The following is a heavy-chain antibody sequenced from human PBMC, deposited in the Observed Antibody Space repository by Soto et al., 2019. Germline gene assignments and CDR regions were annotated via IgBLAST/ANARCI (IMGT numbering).Heavy chain of an antibody. CDR2: IYPCDSDT. CDR1: GYRFTNYW. V-gene: IGHV5-51*01. CDR3: ARVWEMATVAACDY. D-gene: IGHD1-26*01. Sequence: GDSLKISCKASGYRFTNYWIAWVRQMPGKGLDWMGIIYPCDSDTRYSPSFQGQVTISAXXXIXXXYXQXXXLQASDTAFYNCARVWEMATVAACDYWGQGTLVTVSS. J-gene: IGHJ4*02.